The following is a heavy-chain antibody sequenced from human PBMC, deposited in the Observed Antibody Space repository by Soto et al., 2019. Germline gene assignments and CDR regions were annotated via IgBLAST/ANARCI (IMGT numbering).Heavy chain of an antibody. CDR2: IYPSDSDT. CDR3: ARPANTVADHFDL. J-gene: IGHJ4*02. CDR1: GYTFTIYW. Sequence: GESLKISCQVSGYTFTIYWIGWVRRMPGKGLEWMGIIYPSDSDTRYSPSFQGQVTISADQSINTAYLQWDSLKASDTAIYYCARPANTVADHFDLWGQGTPVTV. D-gene: IGHD4-17*01. V-gene: IGHV5-51*01.